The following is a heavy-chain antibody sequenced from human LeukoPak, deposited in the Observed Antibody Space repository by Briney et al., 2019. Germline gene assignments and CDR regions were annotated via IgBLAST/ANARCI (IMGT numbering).Heavy chain of an antibody. Sequence: ASVKVSCKTSGYTFVNYAMHWVRQAPGQGLEWMGWINAGNGNAKSSQKFQGRVTFTRDTSARTAYMDLSSLRSEDTAVYYCATKLWFGDSVFDYWGQGTLVTVSS. V-gene: IGHV1-3*01. CDR2: INAGNGNA. J-gene: IGHJ4*02. D-gene: IGHD3-10*01. CDR1: GYTFVNYA. CDR3: ATKLWFGDSVFDY.